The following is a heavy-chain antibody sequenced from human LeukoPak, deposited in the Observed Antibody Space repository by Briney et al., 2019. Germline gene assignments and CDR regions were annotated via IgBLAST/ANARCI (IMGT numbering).Heavy chain of an antibody. CDR1: GFTFGKYW. D-gene: IGHD3-3*01. CDR3: ARDQHDTWSRRGNFDS. J-gene: IGHJ4*02. V-gene: IGHV3-7*03. Sequence: GGSLRLSCVASGFTFGKYWMSWVRQAPGKGLEWVANIKLDGSEKNYVDSVKGRFTISRDNTKNSLYLQMNSLRVEDTAVFYCARDQHDTWSRRGNFDSWGQGTLVIVSS. CDR2: IKLDGSEK.